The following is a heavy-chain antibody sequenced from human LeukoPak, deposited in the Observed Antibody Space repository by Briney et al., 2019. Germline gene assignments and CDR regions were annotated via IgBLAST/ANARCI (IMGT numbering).Heavy chain of an antibody. J-gene: IGHJ5*02. CDR3: ASQPLLVVAASDWFDP. Sequence: GESLRLSCAASGFTFSSYEMNWVRQAPGKGLEWVSYISSSGSTIYYADSVKGRFTISRDNAKNSLYLQMNSLRAEDTAVYYCASQPLLVVAASDWFDPWGQGTLVTVSS. V-gene: IGHV3-48*03. CDR1: GFTFSSYE. CDR2: ISSSGSTI. D-gene: IGHD2-15*01.